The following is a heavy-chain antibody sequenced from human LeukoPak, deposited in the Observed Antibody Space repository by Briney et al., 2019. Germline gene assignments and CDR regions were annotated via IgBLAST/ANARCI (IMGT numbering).Heavy chain of an antibody. CDR2: ISGSGGST. V-gene: IGHV3-23*01. CDR3: ARDNRDWAFDY. J-gene: IGHJ4*02. CDR1: GFTFSSNG. Sequence: GGSLRLSCAASGFTFSSNGMSWVRQAPGKGLEWVSAISGSGGSTYYADSVKGRFTISRDNSKNTLVLQMNSLRSEDTAVYFCARDNRDWAFDYWGQGTLVTVSS. D-gene: IGHD2-21*02.